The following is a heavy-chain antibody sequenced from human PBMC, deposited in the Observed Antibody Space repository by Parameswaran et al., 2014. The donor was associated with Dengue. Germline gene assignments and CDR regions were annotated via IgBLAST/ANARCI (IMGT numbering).Heavy chain of an antibody. CDR2: ISAYNGNT. V-gene: IGHV1-18*01. J-gene: IGHJ6*03. D-gene: IGHD3-22*01. Sequence: SWVRQAPGQGLEWMGWISAYNGNTNYAQRLQGRVTMTTETSTSTAYMELRSLRSDDTAVYYCARADRYPYYYYYYMDVWGKGTTVTVSS. CDR3: ARADRYPYYYYYYMDV.